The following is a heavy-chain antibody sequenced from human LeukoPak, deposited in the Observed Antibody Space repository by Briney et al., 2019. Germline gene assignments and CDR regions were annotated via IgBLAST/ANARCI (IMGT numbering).Heavy chain of an antibody. CDR3: ARNILTGYPPSGYFDY. D-gene: IGHD3-9*01. CDR1: GYTFTGYY. CDR2: IIPIFGTA. J-gene: IGHJ4*02. Sequence: SVKVSCKASGYTFTGYYMHWVRQAPGQGLEWMGGIIPIFGTANYAQKFQGRVTITADESTSTAYMELSSLRSEDTAVYYCARNILTGYPPSGYFDYWGQGTLVTVSS. V-gene: IGHV1-69*13.